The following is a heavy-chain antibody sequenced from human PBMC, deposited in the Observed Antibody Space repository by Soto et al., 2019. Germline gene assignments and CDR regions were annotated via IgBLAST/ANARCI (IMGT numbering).Heavy chain of an antibody. Sequence: PGESLKISCAASGFTFSSYGMHWVRQAPGKGLEWVALISYDGSNKYYADSVKGRFTISRDNSKNTLSLQASSLRPEDTAVYYCAKDRDSSGWFSGYYYGVDVWGQGTTVTVSS. CDR3: AKDRDSSGWFSGYYYGVDV. CDR2: ISYDGSNK. V-gene: IGHV3-30*18. CDR1: GFTFSSYG. D-gene: IGHD6-19*01. J-gene: IGHJ6*02.